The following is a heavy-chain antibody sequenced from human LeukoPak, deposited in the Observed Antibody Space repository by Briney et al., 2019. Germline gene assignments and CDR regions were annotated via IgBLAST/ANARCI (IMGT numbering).Heavy chain of an antibody. CDR1: GYTFTSYD. J-gene: IGHJ4*02. V-gene: IGHV1-2*02. CDR3: ARGGYDYYFDY. D-gene: IGHD5-12*01. Sequence: ASVKVSCKASGYTFTSYDINWVRQAPGQGLEWMGWINPNSGGTNYAQKFQGRVTMTRDTSISTAYMELSRLRSDDTAVYYCARGGYDYYFDYWGQGTLVTVSS. CDR2: INPNSGGT.